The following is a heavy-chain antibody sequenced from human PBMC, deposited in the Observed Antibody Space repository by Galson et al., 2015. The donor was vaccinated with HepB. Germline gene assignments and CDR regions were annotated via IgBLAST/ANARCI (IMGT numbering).Heavy chain of an antibody. D-gene: IGHD6-19*01. CDR2: ISGSGGST. Sequence: SLRLSCAAPGFTFSSYAMSWVRQAPGKGLEWVSAISGSGGSTYYADSVKGRFTISRDNSKNTLYLHMNSLRAEDTAVYYCAKVVSAVAGTYSDVGAFDIWGQGTMVTVSS. CDR3: AKVVSAVAGTYSDVGAFDI. V-gene: IGHV3-23*01. CDR1: GFTFSSYA. J-gene: IGHJ3*02.